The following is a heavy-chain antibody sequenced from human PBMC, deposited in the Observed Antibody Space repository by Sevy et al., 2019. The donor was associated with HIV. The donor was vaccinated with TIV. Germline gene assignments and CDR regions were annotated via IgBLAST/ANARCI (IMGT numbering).Heavy chain of an antibody. CDR1: GVSISNYY. V-gene: IGHV4-59*01. CDR3: ARGGPNQHQLDYFDY. J-gene: IGHJ4*02. Sequence: SETLSLTCTVSGVSISNYYWAWIRQPPGKGLECVGFIGSTNYNPSLKSRVTTSVDTSKNHFSLKLSSVTVADTAIYYCARGGPNQHQLDYFDYWGQGTLVTVSS. D-gene: IGHD6-13*01. CDR2: IGST.